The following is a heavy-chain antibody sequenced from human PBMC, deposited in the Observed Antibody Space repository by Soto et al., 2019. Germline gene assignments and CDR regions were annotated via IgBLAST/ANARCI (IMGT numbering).Heavy chain of an antibody. CDR1: GDSISSGDYY. Sequence: SETLSLTCTVSGDSISSGDYYWSWIRQPPGKGLEWIGCIYYSGNTYYNPSLKRRFSISVDTSKNQFSLQLSSVTVADTAVYYCATDLPWSYGALGFWGQGTLVTVSS. CDR3: ATDLPWSYGALGF. CDR2: IYYSGNT. D-gene: IGHD1-26*01. V-gene: IGHV4-30-4*01. J-gene: IGHJ4*02.